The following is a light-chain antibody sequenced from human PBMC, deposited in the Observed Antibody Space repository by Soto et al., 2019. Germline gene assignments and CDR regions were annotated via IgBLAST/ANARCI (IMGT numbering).Light chain of an antibody. J-gene: IGKJ4*01. V-gene: IGKV3-11*01. CDR3: QLRIAWPRA. CDR2: DAS. Sequence: EIVLTQSPATLSLSPGERATLSCRASQSVGSYLVWYQQKPGQAPRLLIYDASKRATGIPERFSGSGSWTDFTLTFSSLEPEDFAVYYCQLRIAWPRAFGGVTKVDIK. CDR1: QSVGSY.